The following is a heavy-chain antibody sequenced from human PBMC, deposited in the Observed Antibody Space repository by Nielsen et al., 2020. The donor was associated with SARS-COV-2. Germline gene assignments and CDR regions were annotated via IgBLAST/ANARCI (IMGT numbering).Heavy chain of an antibody. Sequence: SETLSLTCTVSGGSVSSGSYYWSWIRQPTGQGLEWIGYIYYSGSTNYNPSLKSRVTISVDTSKNQFSLKLSSVTAADTAVYYCASAAAAAYPYYYGMDVWGQGTTVTVSS. V-gene: IGHV4-61*01. J-gene: IGHJ6*02. CDR1: GGSVSSGSYY. CDR2: IYYSGST. CDR3: ASAAAAAYPYYYGMDV. D-gene: IGHD6-13*01.